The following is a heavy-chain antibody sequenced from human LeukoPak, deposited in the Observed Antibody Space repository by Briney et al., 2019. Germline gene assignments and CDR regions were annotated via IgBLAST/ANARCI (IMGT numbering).Heavy chain of an antibody. D-gene: IGHD3-22*01. V-gene: IGHV4-61*02. CDR2: IYTSGST. CDR3: ARFGYEESSGYYHYYFDY. Sequence: SQTLSLTCTVSGGSISSGSYYWSWIRQPAGKGLEWIGRIYTSGSTNYNPSLKSRVTISVDTSKNQFSLKLSSVTAAGTAVYYRARFGYEESSGYYHYYFDYWGQGTLVTVSS. J-gene: IGHJ4*02. CDR1: GGSISSGSYY.